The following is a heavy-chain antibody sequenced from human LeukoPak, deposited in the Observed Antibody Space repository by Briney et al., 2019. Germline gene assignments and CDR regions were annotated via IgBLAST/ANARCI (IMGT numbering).Heavy chain of an antibody. J-gene: IGHJ3*02. CDR2: IYPGDSDT. CDR3: ARHLGRIYDFWADDAFDI. CDR1: GYSFTSFW. D-gene: IGHD3-3*01. V-gene: IGHV5-51*01. Sequence: GESLQISCKGSGYSFTSFWIGWVRPMPGKGLEWMGIIYPGDSDTRYSPSFQGQVTISADKSISTAYLQWSSLKASDTAMYYCARHLGRIYDFWADDAFDIWGQGTMVTVSS.